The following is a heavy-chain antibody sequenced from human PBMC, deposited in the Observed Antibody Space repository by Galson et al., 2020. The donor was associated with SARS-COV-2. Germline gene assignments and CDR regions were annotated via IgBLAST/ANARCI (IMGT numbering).Heavy chain of an antibody. CDR1: GGSIGSYY. J-gene: IGHJ4*02. Sequence: ETSETLSLTCTVSGGSIGSYYWSWIRQPPGKGLEWIGYIYYSGSTNYNPSLKSRVTISVDTSKNQFSLKLNSVTAADTAVYYCARQVVTQKGPFDYWGQGTLVTVSS. V-gene: IGHV4-59*08. CDR2: IYYSGST. CDR3: ARQVVTQKGPFDY. D-gene: IGHD2-21*02.